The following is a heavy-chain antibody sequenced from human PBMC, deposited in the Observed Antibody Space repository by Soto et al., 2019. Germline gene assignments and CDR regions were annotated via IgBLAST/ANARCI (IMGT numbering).Heavy chain of an antibody. CDR3: TKGSIEYSASVDN. J-gene: IGHJ4*02. CDR2: ISARGGSS. CDR1: GFSFSSYA. V-gene: IGHV3-23*01. Sequence: DVQLLESGGGLVQPGGSLRLSCAASGFSFSSYAMVWVRQAPGKGLEWVSVISARGGSSYFVDSVKGRFTISRDNSKNVLSLEMNSLTADDTAIYFCTKGSIEYSASVDNWGQGTLVLVSS. D-gene: IGHD4-4*01.